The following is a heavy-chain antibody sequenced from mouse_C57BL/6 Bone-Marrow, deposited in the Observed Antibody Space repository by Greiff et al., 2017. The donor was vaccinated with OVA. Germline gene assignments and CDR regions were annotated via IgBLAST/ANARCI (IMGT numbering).Heavy chain of an antibody. CDR1: GYPFTSHW. CDR3: ARVDDAYYAYFDY. CDR2: IYPGSGST. Sequence: QVQLQQPGAELVKPGALVKMFCKASGYPFTSHWITRVKQRPGQGPVWISDIYPGSGSTNYNEKFKSKATLTVDPTSSTTHMQLSSLTSEDSAVYYCARVDDAYYAYFDYWGQGATLTVSS. J-gene: IGHJ2*01. D-gene: IGHD2-3*01. V-gene: IGHV1-55*01.